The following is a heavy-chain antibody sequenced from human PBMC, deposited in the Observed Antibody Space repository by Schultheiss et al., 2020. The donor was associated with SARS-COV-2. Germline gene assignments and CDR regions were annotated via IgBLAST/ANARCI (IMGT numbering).Heavy chain of an antibody. V-gene: IGHV3-30*18. J-gene: IGHJ4*02. CDR2: ISLDGSNE. D-gene: IGHD3-16*01. CDR3: ANELRWGGFDY. Sequence: GGSLRLSCAASGFTFSTYGIHWVRQAPGKGLEWIALISLDGSNEYYADSVKGRFTISRDNSKNTVYLQMNRLRPEDTARYYCANELRWGGFDYWGQGTLVTVSS. CDR1: GFTFSTYG.